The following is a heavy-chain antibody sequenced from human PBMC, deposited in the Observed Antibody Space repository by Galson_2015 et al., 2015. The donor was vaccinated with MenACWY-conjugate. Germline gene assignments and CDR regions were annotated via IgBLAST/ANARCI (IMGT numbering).Heavy chain of an antibody. V-gene: IGHV3-48*02. CDR3: ARNKYGDYVFDY. CDR1: GFTFSSYS. CDR2: ISSTTTI. D-gene: IGHD4-17*01. Sequence: SLRLSCAASGFTFSSYSMNWVRQAPGKGLEWVSYISSTTTIYYADSVKGRFTISRDNAKNSLYLRMNSVTDEDTAVYYCARNKYGDYVFDYWGQGTLVTVSS. J-gene: IGHJ4*02.